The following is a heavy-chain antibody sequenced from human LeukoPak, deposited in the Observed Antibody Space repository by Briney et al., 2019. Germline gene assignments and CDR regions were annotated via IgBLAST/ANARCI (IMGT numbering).Heavy chain of an antibody. V-gene: IGHV3-20*04. CDR2: INWNGGST. CDR3: ARDNSYGYDY. D-gene: IGHD5-18*01. J-gene: IGHJ4*02. Sequence: GGSLRLSCAASGFTFDDYGMSWVRQAPGKGLKWVSGINWNGGSTGYADSVKGRFTISRDNAKNSLYMQMNSLRAEDTALYYCARDNSYGYDYWGQGILVTVSS. CDR1: GFTFDDYG.